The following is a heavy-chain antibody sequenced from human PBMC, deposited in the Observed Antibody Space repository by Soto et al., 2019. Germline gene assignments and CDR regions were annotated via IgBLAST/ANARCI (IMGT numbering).Heavy chain of an antibody. D-gene: IGHD2-21*02. J-gene: IGHJ4*02. CDR3: ASGRAYCGGDCYSSPGDY. CDR1: GYTFTGYY. Sequence: QVQLVQSGAEVKKPGASVKVSCKASGYTFTGYYMHWVRQAPGQGLEWMGWINPNSGGTNYAQKFQDRVTMTRDTSISTAYMELSRLRSDDTAVYYCASGRAYCGGDCYSSPGDYWGQGTLVTVSS. V-gene: IGHV1-2*02. CDR2: INPNSGGT.